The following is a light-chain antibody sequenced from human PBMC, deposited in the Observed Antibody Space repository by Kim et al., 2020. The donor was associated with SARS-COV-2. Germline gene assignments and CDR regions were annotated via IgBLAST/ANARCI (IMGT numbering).Light chain of an antibody. Sequence: SSELTQDPGVSVALGQTVRITCQGASLRSYYASWYQQKPGQAPVLVIYGKNNRPSGIPDRFSGSSSGNTASFTITGAQAEDEADYYCNSRDSSGNHYVLGTGTKVTVL. J-gene: IGLJ1*01. CDR3: NSRDSSGNHYV. CDR1: SLRSYY. V-gene: IGLV3-19*01. CDR2: GKN.